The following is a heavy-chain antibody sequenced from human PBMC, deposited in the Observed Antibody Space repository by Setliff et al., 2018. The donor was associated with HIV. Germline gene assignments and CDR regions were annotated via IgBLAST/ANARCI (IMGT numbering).Heavy chain of an antibody. Sequence: SETLSLTCNVSGGSFIGSSFQSTWIRQAPGKGLEWIADIAYSGTTMYTNYNPSLESRVIISEDTSRDQFFLKLTSVTADDTGIYYCARGPPFAYWGQGLLVTVSS. CDR2: IAYSGTTMYT. CDR3: ARGPPFAY. J-gene: IGHJ4*02. V-gene: IGHV4-39*07. CDR1: GGSFIGSSFQ.